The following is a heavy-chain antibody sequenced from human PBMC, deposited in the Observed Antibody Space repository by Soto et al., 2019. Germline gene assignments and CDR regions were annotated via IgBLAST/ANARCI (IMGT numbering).Heavy chain of an antibody. Sequence: SETLSLTCAVYGGSLSGYYWSWIRQPPGKGLEWIGEISHGEGTRYNPSLRSRVTISLDTSKNQFSLKLSSVTAADTAVYYCARGMDAAKTGYWGQGTLVTVSS. V-gene: IGHV4-34*01. CDR2: ISHGEGT. J-gene: IGHJ4*02. CDR1: GGSLSGYY. D-gene: IGHD6-25*01. CDR3: ARGMDAAKTGY.